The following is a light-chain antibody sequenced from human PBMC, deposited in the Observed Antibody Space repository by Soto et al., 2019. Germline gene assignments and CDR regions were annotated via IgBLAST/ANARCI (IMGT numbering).Light chain of an antibody. CDR2: GAS. CDR3: QQYNNWWT. Sequence: EIVMTQSPATLSVSPGERATLSCRASQSVSSNLAWFQQKSGQAPRLLIYGASSRATGIPVRFSGSGSGTEFTLTISSLQSEDFAVYYCQQYNNWWTFGQGTKVEIK. V-gene: IGKV3-15*01. J-gene: IGKJ1*01. CDR1: QSVSSN.